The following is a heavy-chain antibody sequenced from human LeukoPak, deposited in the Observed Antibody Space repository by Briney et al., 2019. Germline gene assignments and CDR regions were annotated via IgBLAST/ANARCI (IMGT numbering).Heavy chain of an antibody. CDR2: IYYSGST. CDR3: ASGSYDSSGRPF. CDR1: GGSISSYY. Sequence: SEALFLTCTVSGGSISSYYWSWIRQPPGKGLEWIGYIYYSGSTNYNPSLKSRVTISVDTSKNQFSLKLSSVTAADTAVYYCASGSYDSSGRPFWGQGTLVTVSS. J-gene: IGHJ4*02. D-gene: IGHD3-22*01. V-gene: IGHV4-59*01.